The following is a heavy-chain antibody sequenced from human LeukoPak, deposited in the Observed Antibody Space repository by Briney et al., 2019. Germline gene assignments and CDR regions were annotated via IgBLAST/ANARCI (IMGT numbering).Heavy chain of an antibody. J-gene: IGHJ5*02. CDR1: GYSLTNYW. Sequence: GESLKISCQGSGYSLTNYWIGWVRQMPVKGLEWMGVIYPDDSDTRYSPSFQGQVTISADKSISTTYLQWSSLRARDTAVYYCARGVSKNPWGQGTLVTVSS. V-gene: IGHV5-51*01. CDR2: IYPDDSDT. D-gene: IGHD3-10*01. CDR3: ARGVSKNP.